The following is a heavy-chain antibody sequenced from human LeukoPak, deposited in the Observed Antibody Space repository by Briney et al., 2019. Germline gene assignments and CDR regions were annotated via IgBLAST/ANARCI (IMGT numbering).Heavy chain of an antibody. CDR1: GGSISSGGYS. CDR3: ASGRKYYDSSGYRKYYFDY. Sequence: SQTLSLTCAVSGGSISSGGYSWSWIRQPPGKGLEWIGYIYHSGSTYYNPSLKSRVTISVDRSKNQFSLKLSSVTAADTAVYYCASGRKYYDSSGYRKYYFDYWGQGTLVTVSS. D-gene: IGHD3-22*01. CDR2: IYHSGST. V-gene: IGHV4-30-2*01. J-gene: IGHJ4*02.